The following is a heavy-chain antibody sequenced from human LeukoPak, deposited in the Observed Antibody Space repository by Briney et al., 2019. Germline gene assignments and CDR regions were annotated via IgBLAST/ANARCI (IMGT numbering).Heavy chain of an antibody. Sequence: SLKVSCKASGGTFTSYAISWVRQAPGQGREWMGGIIPIFVTANYAQKFQGRVTITADESTSTAYMELSSLRSEDTAVYYCARASITMARMDVWGKGTTVTVSS. V-gene: IGHV1-69*13. CDR1: GGTFTSYA. J-gene: IGHJ6*03. CDR2: IIPIFVTA. D-gene: IGHD3-10*01. CDR3: ARASITMARMDV.